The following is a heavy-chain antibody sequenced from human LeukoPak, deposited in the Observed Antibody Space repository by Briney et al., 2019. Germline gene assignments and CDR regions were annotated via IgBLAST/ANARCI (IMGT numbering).Heavy chain of an antibody. Sequence: PSETLSLTCTVSGGSISSGGYYWSWIRQHPGKGLEWIGYIYYSGSTYYNPSLKSRVTISVDTSKNQFSLKLSSVTAADTAVYYCARDVEMATNGSIRYYYGMDVWGQGTTVTVSS. V-gene: IGHV4-31*03. J-gene: IGHJ6*02. CDR3: ARDVEMATNGSIRYYYGMDV. D-gene: IGHD5-24*01. CDR1: GGSISSGGYY. CDR2: IYYSGST.